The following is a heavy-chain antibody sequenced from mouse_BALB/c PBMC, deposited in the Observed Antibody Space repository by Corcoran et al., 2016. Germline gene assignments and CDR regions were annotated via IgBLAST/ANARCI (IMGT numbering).Heavy chain of an antibody. V-gene: IGHV4-1*02. D-gene: IGHD2-1*01. Sequence: EVKLLESGGGLVQPGGSLKLSCTASGFDFSRYWMSWVRQAPGKGLEWIGEINPDSSTINYTPSLKDKFIISRDNAKNTLYLQMSKVRSEDTALYYCARNYGNYLYYFDYWGQGTTLTVSS. J-gene: IGHJ2*01. CDR3: ARNYGNYLYYFDY. CDR1: GFDFSRYW. CDR2: INPDSSTI.